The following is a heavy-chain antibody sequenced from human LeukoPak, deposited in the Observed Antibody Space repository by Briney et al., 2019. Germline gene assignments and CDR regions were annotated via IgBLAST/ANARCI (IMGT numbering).Heavy chain of an antibody. CDR2: IYYSGRT. D-gene: IGHD6-19*01. V-gene: IGHV4-39*01. CDR3: GRLEAVDGILDY. CDR1: GGSLSISSYY. Sequence: SETLSLTCTVSGGSLSISSYYWGWIRQPPGKGLELIVSIYYSGRTYYNPALKSRVTISVDTSKNQFSLKLSSVTAADTAVYYCGRLEAVDGILDYWGQGHRVTVSS. J-gene: IGHJ4*02.